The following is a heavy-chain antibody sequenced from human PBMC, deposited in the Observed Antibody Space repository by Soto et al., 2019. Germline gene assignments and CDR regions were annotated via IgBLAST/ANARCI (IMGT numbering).Heavy chain of an antibody. V-gene: IGHV6-1*01. Sequence: SQTLSLTCAISGDSVSSNSAACNWIKQSPSRGLEWLGRTYYRSKWYNDYAVSVKSRITINPDTSKNQFSLQLNSVTPEDTAVYYCARDRSSSSELVNWFDPWGQGTLVTVSS. CDR2: TYYRSKWYN. CDR1: GDSVSSNSAA. J-gene: IGHJ5*02. CDR3: ARDRSSSSELVNWFDP. D-gene: IGHD6-6*01.